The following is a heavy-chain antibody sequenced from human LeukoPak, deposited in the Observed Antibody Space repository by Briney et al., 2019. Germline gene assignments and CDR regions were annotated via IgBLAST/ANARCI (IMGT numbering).Heavy chain of an antibody. CDR3: AREQLVDAEYFQH. Sequence: SETLSLTCAVYGGSFSGYYWSWIRQPPGKGLEWIGEINHSGSTNYNPPLKSRVTISVDRSKNQFSLKLSSVTAADTAVYYCAREQLVDAEYFQHWGQGTLVTVSS. CDR1: GGSFSGYY. D-gene: IGHD6-13*01. J-gene: IGHJ1*01. V-gene: IGHV4-34*01. CDR2: INHSGST.